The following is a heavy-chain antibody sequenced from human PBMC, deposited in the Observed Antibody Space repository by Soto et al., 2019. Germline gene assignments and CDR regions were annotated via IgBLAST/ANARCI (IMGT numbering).Heavy chain of an antibody. CDR2: ISYDGSNK. CDR1: GFTFSSYA. CDR3: ARLDYGDLDDFDY. J-gene: IGHJ4*02. D-gene: IGHD4-17*01. V-gene: IGHV3-30-3*01. Sequence: QVQLVESGGGVVQPGRSLRLSCAASGFTFSSYAMHWVRQAPGKGLEWVAVISYDGSNKYYADSVKGRFTISRDNSKNTLYLQMNSLRAEDTAVYYCARLDYGDLDDFDYWGQGTLVTVSS.